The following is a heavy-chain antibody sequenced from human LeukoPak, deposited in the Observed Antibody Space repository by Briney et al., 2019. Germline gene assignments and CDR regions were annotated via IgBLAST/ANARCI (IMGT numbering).Heavy chain of an antibody. J-gene: IGHJ5*02. CDR3: AKVDPYDYGLNWFDP. Sequence: GRSMRLSCAAATFSFSSIAMSWVSQVAGGLLEWVSAISGSGGSTYYADSVKGRFTISRDNSKNTLYLQMNSLRAEDTAVYYCAKVDPYDYGLNWFDPWGQGTLVTVSS. D-gene: IGHD3-16*01. CDR1: TFSFSSIA. V-gene: IGHV3-23*01. CDR2: ISGSGGST.